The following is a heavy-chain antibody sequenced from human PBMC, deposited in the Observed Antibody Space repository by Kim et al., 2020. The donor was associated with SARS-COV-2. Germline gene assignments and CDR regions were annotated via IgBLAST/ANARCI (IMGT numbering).Heavy chain of an antibody. J-gene: IGHJ4*02. CDR1: GFTFSNYA. CDR3: AKGGGSYYFDY. D-gene: IGHD1-26*01. CDR2: IRYSGGIT. V-gene: IGHV3-23*01. Sequence: GGSLRLSCAASGFTFSNYAMSWVRQAPGKGLEWVSGIRYSGGITYYADSVKGRFTISRDNSKNTLYLQVNSLRAEDTAVYYCAKGGGSYYFDYWGQGTLV.